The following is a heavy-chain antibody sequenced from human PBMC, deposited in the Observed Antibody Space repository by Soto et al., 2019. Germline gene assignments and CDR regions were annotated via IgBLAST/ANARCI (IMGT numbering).Heavy chain of an antibody. J-gene: IGHJ4*02. CDR1: GFTFSSYG. Sequence: VGSLRLSCAASGFTFSSYGMHWVRQAPGKGLEWVAVISYDGSNKYYADSVKGRFTISRDNSKNTLYLQMNSLRAEDTAVYYCARAGGYSYGYDYWGQGTLVTVSS. CDR2: ISYDGSNK. CDR3: ARAGGYSYGYDY. V-gene: IGHV3-30*03. D-gene: IGHD5-18*01.